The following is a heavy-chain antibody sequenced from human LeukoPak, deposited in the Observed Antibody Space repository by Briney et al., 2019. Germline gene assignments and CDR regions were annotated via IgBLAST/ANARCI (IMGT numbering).Heavy chain of an antibody. CDR2: INHSGST. D-gene: IGHD6-19*01. J-gene: IGHJ6*03. CDR3: ARGIAVSGTFRYYYYYMDV. CDR1: GGSFSGYY. Sequence: SETLSLTCAVSGGSFSGYYWSWIRQPPGKGLEWIGEINHSGSTNYNPSLKSRVTISVDTSKNQFSLKLSSVTAADTAVYYCARGIAVSGTFRYYYYYMDVWGKGTTVTVSS. V-gene: IGHV4-34*01.